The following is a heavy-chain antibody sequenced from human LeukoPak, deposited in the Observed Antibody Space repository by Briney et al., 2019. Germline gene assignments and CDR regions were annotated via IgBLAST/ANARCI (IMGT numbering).Heavy chain of an antibody. CDR3: ARDGLGFEAAIDY. CDR2: ISSGSSYI. J-gene: IGHJ4*02. V-gene: IGHV3-21*01. Sequence: PGGSLRLSCAASGFTFSSNSMTWVRQAPGKGLEWGSSISSGSSYIYYTDSVKGRFTISRDNAKNSLYLQMNSLRAEDTAVYYCARDGLGFEAAIDYWGQGTLVTVSS. CDR1: GFTFSSNS. D-gene: IGHD3-10*01.